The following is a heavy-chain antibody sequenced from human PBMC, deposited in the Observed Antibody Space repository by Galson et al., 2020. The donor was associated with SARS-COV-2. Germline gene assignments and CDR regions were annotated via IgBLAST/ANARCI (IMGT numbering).Heavy chain of an antibody. CDR1: GDSISSTAYY. CDR3: ARRCGGDCYLVKDVFDI. V-gene: IGHV4-39*01. D-gene: IGHD2-21*02. CDR2: ISYTGRT. J-gene: IGHJ3*02. Sequence: ETLSLTCTVSGDSISSTAYYWGWIRQPPGKGLEWIASISYTGRTIYNPSLESRVTMSVDTSKNQFSLKLSSLTAADTAVYFCARRCGGDCYLVKDVFDIWGQGTMVTVSP.